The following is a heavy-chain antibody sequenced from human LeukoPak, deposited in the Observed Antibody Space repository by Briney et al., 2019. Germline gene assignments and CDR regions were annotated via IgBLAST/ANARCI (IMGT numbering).Heavy chain of an antibody. V-gene: IGHV4-38-2*02. CDR1: GYSISSGYY. CDR3: ARGWGWPIYYYYYMDV. J-gene: IGHJ6*03. Sequence: SSETLSLTCTVSGYSISSGYYWGWIRQPPGKGLEWIGEINHSGSTNYNPSLKSRVTISVDTSKNQFSLKLSSVTAADTAVYYCARGWGWPIYYYYYMDVWGKGTTVTVSS. D-gene: IGHD6-19*01. CDR2: INHSGST.